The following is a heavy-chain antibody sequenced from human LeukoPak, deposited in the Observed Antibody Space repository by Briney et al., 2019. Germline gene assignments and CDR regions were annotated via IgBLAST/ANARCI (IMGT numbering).Heavy chain of an antibody. Sequence: PGGSLRLFCAASGFTVSSNYMTWVRQASGKGLEWVSVIYSDGTTYYADSVKGRFTISRDHSKNTVYFQMNSLRVEDTAVYSCGRGLDYGSGPVDYWGQGTMVTVSS. J-gene: IGHJ4*02. D-gene: IGHD3-16*01. CDR2: IYSDGTT. CDR1: GFTVSSNY. CDR3: GRGLDYGSGPVDY. V-gene: IGHV3-53*01.